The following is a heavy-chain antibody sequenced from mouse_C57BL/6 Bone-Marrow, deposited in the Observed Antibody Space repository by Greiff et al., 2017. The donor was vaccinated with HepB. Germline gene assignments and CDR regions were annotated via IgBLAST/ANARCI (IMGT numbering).Heavy chain of an antibody. CDR2: ISSGGSYT. J-gene: IGHJ4*01. V-gene: IGHV5-6*02. CDR1: GFTFSSYG. CDR3: ARRLRSYYAMDY. Sequence: EVKLVESGGDLVKPGGSLKLSCAASGFTFSSYGMSWVRQTPDKRLEWVATISSGGSYTYYPDSVKGRFTISRDNAKNTLYLQMSSLKSEDTAMYYWARRLRSYYAMDYWGQGTSVTVSS. D-gene: IGHD2-12*01.